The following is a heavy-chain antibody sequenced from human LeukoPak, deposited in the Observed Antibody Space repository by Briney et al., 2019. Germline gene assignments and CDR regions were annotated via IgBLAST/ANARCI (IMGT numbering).Heavy chain of an antibody. CDR3: ARVERTGTTSRGNY. Sequence: EASVKVSCKASGGTFSSYAISWVRQAPGQGLEWMGRIIPILGIANYAQKFQGRVTITAHKSTSTAYMELSSLRSEDTAVYYCARVERTGTTSRGNYWGQGTLVTVSS. CDR1: GGTFSSYA. D-gene: IGHD1-7*01. CDR2: IIPILGIA. J-gene: IGHJ4*02. V-gene: IGHV1-69*04.